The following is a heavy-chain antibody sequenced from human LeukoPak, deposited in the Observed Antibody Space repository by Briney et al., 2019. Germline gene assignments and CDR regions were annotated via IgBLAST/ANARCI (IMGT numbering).Heavy chain of an antibody. CDR1: GGTFSSYA. V-gene: IGHV1-69*01. Sequence: SVKVSFKASGGTFSSYAISWVRPAPGQGLEWMGGIIPIFGTANYAQKCQGRATITADETTSTAYMELSSLRSEDTAVYYCATYDYGDYRYYYYYMDVWGKGTTVTVSS. CDR3: ATYDYGDYRYYYYYMDV. D-gene: IGHD4-17*01. CDR2: IIPIFGTA. J-gene: IGHJ6*03.